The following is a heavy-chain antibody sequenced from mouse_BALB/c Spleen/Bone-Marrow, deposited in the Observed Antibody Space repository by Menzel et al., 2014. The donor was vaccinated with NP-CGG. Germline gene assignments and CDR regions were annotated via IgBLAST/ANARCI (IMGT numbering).Heavy chain of an antibody. CDR3: ATSTAGFAY. V-gene: IGHV14-3*02. D-gene: IGHD1-2*01. J-gene: IGHJ3*01. Sequence: EVQLQQSGAELVKPGASVKLSCTASGFNIKDTYMHWVKQRPEQGLEWIGRIDPANGNTKYDPKFQGKATITADTSSNPAYLQLCSLTSEDTAVYYCATSTAGFAYWGQGTLVTVSA. CDR1: GFNIKDTY. CDR2: IDPANGNT.